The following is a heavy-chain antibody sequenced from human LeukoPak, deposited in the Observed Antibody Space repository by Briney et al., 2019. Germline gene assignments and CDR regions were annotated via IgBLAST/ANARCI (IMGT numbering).Heavy chain of an antibody. Sequence: GESLKISCKGSGYTFSSYWIGWVRQMPGKGLEWMGIIYPGDSDTRYSPSFQGQVTISADQSISTADLQWSSLKASDTAMYYCERQVVATAGTYDYWGQGTLVTVSS. V-gene: IGHV5-51*01. CDR1: GYTFSSYW. CDR3: ERQVVATAGTYDY. J-gene: IGHJ4*02. D-gene: IGHD6-13*01. CDR2: IYPGDSDT.